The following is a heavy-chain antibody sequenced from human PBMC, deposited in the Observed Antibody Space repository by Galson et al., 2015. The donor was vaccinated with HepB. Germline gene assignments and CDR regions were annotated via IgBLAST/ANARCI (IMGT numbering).Heavy chain of an antibody. V-gene: IGHV1-69*13. CDR2: IIPIFGTA. CDR1: GGTFSSYA. CDR3: ARDGKDSSSWYRYFDY. Sequence: SVKVSCKASGGTFSSYAISWVRQAPGQGLEWMGGIIPIFGTANYAQKFQGRVTITADESTSTAYMELSSLRSEDTAVYYCARDGKDSSSWYRYFDYWGQGTLVTVSS. J-gene: IGHJ4*02. D-gene: IGHD6-13*01.